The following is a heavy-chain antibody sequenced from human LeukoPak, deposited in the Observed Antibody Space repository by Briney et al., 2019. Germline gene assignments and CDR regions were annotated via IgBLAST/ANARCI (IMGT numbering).Heavy chain of an antibody. V-gene: IGHV3-74*01. Sequence: GGSLRLSCAASGFTFSSYWMHWVRQAPGKGLVWVSRTNSDGSSTSYADSVKGRFTISRDNAKNTLYLQMNSLRAEDTAVYYCARGGRGYYGSGSYYRYYYYYYGMDVWGQGTTVTVSS. CDR2: TNSDGSST. CDR3: ARGGRGYYGSGSYYRYYYYYYGMDV. J-gene: IGHJ6*02. CDR1: GFTFSSYW. D-gene: IGHD3-10*01.